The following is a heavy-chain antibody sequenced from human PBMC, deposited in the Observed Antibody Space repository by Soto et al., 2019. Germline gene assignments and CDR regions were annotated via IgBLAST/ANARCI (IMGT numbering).Heavy chain of an antibody. Sequence: TGGSLRLSCAASGFTFSSYAMSWVRPAPGKGLEWVSAISGSGGSTYYADSVKGRFTISRDNSKNTLYLQMNSLRAEDTAVYYCAKDRAYYDSSGSLFYYFDYWGQGTLVTVSS. CDR3: AKDRAYYDSSGSLFYYFDY. CDR1: GFTFSSYA. V-gene: IGHV3-23*01. J-gene: IGHJ4*02. CDR2: ISGSGGST. D-gene: IGHD3-22*01.